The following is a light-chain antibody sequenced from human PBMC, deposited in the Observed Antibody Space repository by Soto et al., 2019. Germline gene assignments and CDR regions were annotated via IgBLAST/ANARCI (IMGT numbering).Light chain of an antibody. V-gene: IGKV3-20*01. CDR1: QSLVNTY. CDR2: DAS. J-gene: IGKJ1*01. CDR3: QSYGSSRT. Sequence: VLTQSPGSLSLSPGDRATLSCRASQSLVNTYVAWYQQKPGQAPRLPIYDASTRATGIPDRFSGSGSGTDFTLSITRLEPEDFAVYYCQSYGSSRTFGHGTKVDIK.